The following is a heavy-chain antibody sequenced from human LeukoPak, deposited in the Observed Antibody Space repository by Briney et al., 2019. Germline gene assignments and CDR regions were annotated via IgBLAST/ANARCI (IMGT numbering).Heavy chain of an antibody. D-gene: IGHD5-12*01. J-gene: IGHJ4*02. CDR2: INHSGST. V-gene: IGHV4-34*01. CDR1: GGSFSGYY. Sequence: SETLSLTCAVYGGSFSGYYWSWIRQPPGKGLEWIGEINHSGSTNYNPSLKSRVTISVDTSKNQFSLKLSSVTAADTAVYYCARLGGDSGYDSPYFDYWGQGTLVTVSS. CDR3: ARLGGDSGYDSPYFDY.